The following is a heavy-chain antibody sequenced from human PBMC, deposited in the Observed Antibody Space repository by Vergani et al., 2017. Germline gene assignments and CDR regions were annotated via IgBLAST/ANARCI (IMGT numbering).Heavy chain of an antibody. Sequence: EVQLLESGGRLVQPGGSLRLSCVASGFTFSSYAMTWVRQAPGKGLEWVSAISGSGGNTFYTDSVKGRFTISRDNSKDTLYLQMNSLRVEDKAIYYCAKARDPNCKGGNCYSYYYGLDLWGQGTTVTVSS. V-gene: IGHV3-23*01. CDR2: ISGSGGNT. J-gene: IGHJ6*02. CDR3: AKARDPNCKGGNCYSYYYGLDL. CDR1: GFTFSSYA. D-gene: IGHD2-15*01.